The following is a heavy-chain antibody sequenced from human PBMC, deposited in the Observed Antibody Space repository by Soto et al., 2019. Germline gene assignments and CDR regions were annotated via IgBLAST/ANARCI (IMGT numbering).Heavy chain of an antibody. D-gene: IGHD6-19*01. V-gene: IGHV3-20*04. CDR3: ARDGGVVVAVDAFDV. J-gene: IGHJ3*01. CDR2: ITWNGATT. CDR1: GFTFDDHG. Sequence: EVQLVESGGGVVRPGGSLRLCCAASGFTFDDHGMTWVRQAPGKELEWVSGITWNGATTGYADSVKGRFTISRDNDKNSLDLQMNSLRVEDTALYYCARDGGVVVAVDAFDVWGQGTMVTVSS.